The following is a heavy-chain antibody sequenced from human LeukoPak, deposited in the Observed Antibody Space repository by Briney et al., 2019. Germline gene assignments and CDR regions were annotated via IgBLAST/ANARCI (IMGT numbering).Heavy chain of an antibody. CDR3: QSRYLEWLLEY. V-gene: IGHV4-39*01. CDR1: GGSISGSSYY. J-gene: IGHJ4*02. CDR2: IYSSGSA. Sequence: SETLSLTCTVSGGSISGSSYYWGWIRQPPGKGLEWIGSIYSSGSAYYNPSLKSRVTISVDTSKNQFSLRLSSVTATDTAVYYCQSRYLEWLLEYWGQGTLVTVSS. D-gene: IGHD3-3*01.